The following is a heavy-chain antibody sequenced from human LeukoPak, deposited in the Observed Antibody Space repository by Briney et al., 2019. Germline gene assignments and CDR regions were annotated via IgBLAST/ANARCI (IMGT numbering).Heavy chain of an antibody. Sequence: SETLSLTCAVYGGSFSGYYWSWIRQPPGKGLEWIGEINHSGSTNYNPPLKSRVTISVDTSKNQFSLKLSSVTAADTAVYFCARVGYSYVINDWSRTGLGAYPTKYYYHMDVWGEGTTVTVSS. CDR2: INHSGST. J-gene: IGHJ6*03. D-gene: IGHD5-18*01. CDR3: ARVGYSYVINDWSRTGLGAYPTKYYYHMDV. V-gene: IGHV4-34*01. CDR1: GGSFSGYY.